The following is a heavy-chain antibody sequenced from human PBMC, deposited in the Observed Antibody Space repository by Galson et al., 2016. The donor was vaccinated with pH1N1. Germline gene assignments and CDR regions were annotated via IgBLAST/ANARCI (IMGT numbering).Heavy chain of an antibody. CDR2: IDPSDGTT. Sequence: SVKVSCKASGYSVTRYYMHWVRQAPGQGLEWMGIIDPSDGTTTYSQKSQGRISLTRDTSTNSVHMELTTLRPDDSATYFCARRYYFDYWGQGTLVTVSS. V-gene: IGHV1-46*01. CDR1: GYSVTRYY. CDR3: ARRYYFDY. J-gene: IGHJ4*02.